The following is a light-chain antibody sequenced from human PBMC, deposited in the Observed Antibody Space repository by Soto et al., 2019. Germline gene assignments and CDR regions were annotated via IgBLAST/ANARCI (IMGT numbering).Light chain of an antibody. J-gene: IGLJ1*01. CDR1: SSDVGGSNF. V-gene: IGLV2-14*01. CDR2: DVA. Sequence: QSVLTQPASVSDSPGQSIAISCTGTSSDVGGSNFVSWYQHHPGKPPQLIIYDVANRPSGVSNRFSGSKSGSTASLIISRLQTEDEADYYCVSYTSSTTYVFGTGTKVTVL. CDR3: VSYTSSTTYV.